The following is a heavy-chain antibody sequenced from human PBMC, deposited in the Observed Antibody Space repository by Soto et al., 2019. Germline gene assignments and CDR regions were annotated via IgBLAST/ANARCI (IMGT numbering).Heavy chain of an antibody. CDR2: INTGTGKA. Sequence: QVQLVQSGAEVKKPGASVKISCQASGYTFGNYPMHWVRQAPGQRLEWMAWINTGTGKAQLSQKLQGRLTITTDTSATTVYLVLSSLRSEDTAVYYCAREGIHLQSHPWGDAFDIWGQGTAVIVSS. CDR3: AREGIHLQSHPWGDAFDI. D-gene: IGHD5-18*01. CDR1: GYTFGNYP. V-gene: IGHV1-3*04. J-gene: IGHJ3*02.